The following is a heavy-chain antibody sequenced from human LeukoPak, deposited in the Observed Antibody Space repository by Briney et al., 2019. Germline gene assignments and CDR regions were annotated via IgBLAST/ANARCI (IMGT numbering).Heavy chain of an antibody. CDR2: IFYSGST. D-gene: IGHD2-15*01. Sequence: SETLSLTCTASGGSIRSYYWSWIRQPPGKGLEWMGYIFYSGSTDSNPSLKSRVTISVDTSKNQFSLKLSSVTAADTAVYYCARTYCSGGSCHFDYWGQGTLVTVSS. V-gene: IGHV4-59*08. CDR1: GGSIRSYY. CDR3: ARTYCSGGSCHFDY. J-gene: IGHJ4*02.